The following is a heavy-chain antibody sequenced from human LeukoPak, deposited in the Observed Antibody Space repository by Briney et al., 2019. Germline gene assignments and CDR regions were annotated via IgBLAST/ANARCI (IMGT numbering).Heavy chain of an antibody. V-gene: IGHV1-2*06. CDR1: GFTFTDYH. D-gene: IGHD6-19*01. CDR2: INPDTGGT. Sequence: ASVKVSCKASGFTFTDYHMHWIRQAPGQGLEWMGRINPDTGGTNYAQTFQGRVTMTRDTSISTAYMDLSSLRSDDTAVYYCARDQAEIDPEAVAGHDYYFDYWGQGTLVTVSS. J-gene: IGHJ4*02. CDR3: ARDQAEIDPEAVAGHDYYFDY.